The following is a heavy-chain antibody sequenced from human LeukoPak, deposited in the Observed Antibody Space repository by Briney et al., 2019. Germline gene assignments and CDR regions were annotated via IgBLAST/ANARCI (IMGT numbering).Heavy chain of an antibody. V-gene: IGHV3-48*02. CDR2: ISSSSTI. CDR1: GFTFSSYS. D-gene: IGHD3-22*01. Sequence: GGSLRLSCAASGFTFSSYSMNWVRQAPGKGLEWVSYISSSSTIYYADSVKGRFTISRDNAKNSLYLQMNSLRDEDTAVYYCARDGYYYDSSGYNWFDPWGQGTLVTVSS. J-gene: IGHJ5*02. CDR3: ARDGYYYDSSGYNWFDP.